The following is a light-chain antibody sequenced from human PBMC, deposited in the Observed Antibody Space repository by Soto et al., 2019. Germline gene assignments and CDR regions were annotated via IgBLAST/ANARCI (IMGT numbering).Light chain of an antibody. CDR2: AVS. V-gene: IGLV2-8*01. J-gene: IGLJ1*01. Sequence: QSVLTQPPSASGSPGQSVTISCTGTSSDVDAYNYVSWYQHHPGKAPKLMIYAVSTRPSGVPDRCTGSRSGNTASLTASGLQAEDEADYYCRSHACSNNHDFGTGTKFTVL. CDR3: RSHACSNNHD. CDR1: SSDVDAYNY.